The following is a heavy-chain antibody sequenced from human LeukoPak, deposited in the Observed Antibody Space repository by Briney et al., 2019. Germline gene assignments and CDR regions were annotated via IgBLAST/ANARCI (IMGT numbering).Heavy chain of an antibody. D-gene: IGHD3-9*01. J-gene: IGHJ4*02. CDR2: IFHSGST. CDR1: GGSISSYY. CDR3: AREIDTRDY. Sequence: SETLSLTCTVPGGSISSYYWSWIRQPPGKGLEWIGSIFHSGSTYYNPSLKSRVTISVDTSKNQFSLKLSSVTAADTAVYYCAREIDTRDYWGQGTLVTVSS. V-gene: IGHV4-59*01.